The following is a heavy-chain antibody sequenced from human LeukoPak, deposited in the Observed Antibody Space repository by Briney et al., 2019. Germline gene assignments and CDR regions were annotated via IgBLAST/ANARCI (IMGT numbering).Heavy chain of an antibody. V-gene: IGHV3-23*01. CDR3: AKAGPYYYDSSGYFDY. Sequence: GGSLRLSRAASGFTFSSYAMSWVRQAPGKGLEWVSAISGSGGSTYYADSVKGRFTISRDNSKNTLYLQMNSLRAEDTAVYYCAKAGPYYYDSSGYFDYWGQGTLVTVSS. CDR2: ISGSGGST. J-gene: IGHJ4*02. D-gene: IGHD3-22*01. CDR1: GFTFSSYA.